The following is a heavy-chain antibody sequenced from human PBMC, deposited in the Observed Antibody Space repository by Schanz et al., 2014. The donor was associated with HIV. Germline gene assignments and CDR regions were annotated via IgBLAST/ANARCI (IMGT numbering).Heavy chain of an antibody. J-gene: IGHJ4*02. Sequence: EVQLLESGGGLEQPGGSLRLSCAASGFNFNNYAMTWVRQAPGKGLECVSSISGSGVSTFYAGSVKGRFAISRDKSKNTLYLQMNSLRVEDTAVYYCAKMARSVAANTNFDYWGQGTLVTVSS. D-gene: IGHD6-19*01. CDR1: GFNFNNYA. CDR3: AKMARSVAANTNFDY. CDR2: ISGSGVST. V-gene: IGHV3-23*01.